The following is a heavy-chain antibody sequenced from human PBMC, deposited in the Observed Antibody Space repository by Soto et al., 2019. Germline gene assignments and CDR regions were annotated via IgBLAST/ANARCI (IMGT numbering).Heavy chain of an antibody. CDR1: GFTFSNYV. V-gene: IGHV3-23*01. Sequence: PGGSLRLSCAASGFTFSNYVMSWVRQAPGKGLEWVSSISDSGGTSYYADSVKGRFTISRDNSKNTLYLQMNSLRAEDTAIYYCAKRPRALLTFDYWGQGTLVNVSS. CDR2: ISDSGGTS. CDR3: AKRPRALLTFDY. J-gene: IGHJ4*02. D-gene: IGHD1-26*01.